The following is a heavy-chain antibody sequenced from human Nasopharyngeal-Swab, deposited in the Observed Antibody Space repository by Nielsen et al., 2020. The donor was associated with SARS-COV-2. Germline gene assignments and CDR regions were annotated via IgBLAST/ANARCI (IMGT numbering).Heavy chain of an antibody. CDR2: IGTAGDT. J-gene: IGHJ4*02. CDR3: ARDGGVGATTGLDY. CDR1: GFTFSSYD. V-gene: IGHV3-13*01. Sequence: GESLKISCAASGFTFSSYDMHWVRQATGKGLEWVSAIGTAGDTYYPGSVKGRFTISRENAKNSLYLQMNSLRAEDTAVYYCARDGGVGATTGLDYWGQGTLVTVSS. D-gene: IGHD1-26*01.